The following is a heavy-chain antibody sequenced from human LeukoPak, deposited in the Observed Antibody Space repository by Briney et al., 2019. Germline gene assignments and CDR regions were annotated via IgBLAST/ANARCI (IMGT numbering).Heavy chain of an antibody. D-gene: IGHD3-22*01. V-gene: IGHV3-9*01. CDR2: ISWNSGSI. CDR3: AKANYYDSSGTNFDY. J-gene: IGHJ4*02. Sequence: GGSLRLSCAASGFTFDDYAMHWVRQAPGKGLEGVSGISWNSGSIGYADSVKGRFTISRDNAKNSLYLQMNSLRAEDTALYYCAKANYYDSSGTNFDYWGQGTLVIVSS. CDR1: GFTFDDYA.